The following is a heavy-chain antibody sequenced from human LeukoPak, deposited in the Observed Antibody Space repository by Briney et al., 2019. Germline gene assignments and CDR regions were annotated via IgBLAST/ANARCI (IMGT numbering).Heavy chain of an antibody. J-gene: IGHJ1*01. CDR1: GFTFSNYA. CDR2: TSGNGGSI. Sequence: GGSLRLSCAASGFTFSNYAMSWVRQAPGKGLEWVSVTSGNGGSISYADSVKGRFTISRDDSKDTLYLQMNGLRAGDTATYYCAKHGYSSGWPQVPSQHWGQGTLVTVSS. V-gene: IGHV3-23*01. CDR3: AKHGYSSGWPQVPSQH. D-gene: IGHD6-19*01.